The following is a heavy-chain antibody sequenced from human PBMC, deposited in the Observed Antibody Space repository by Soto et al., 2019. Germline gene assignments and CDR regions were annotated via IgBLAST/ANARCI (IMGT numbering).Heavy chain of an antibody. V-gene: IGHV2-5*02. CDR2: IYWDDDT. Sequence: QITLKESGPTLVRPTQTLTLTCTFSGFSLSATGAGVDWIRQPPGKALAWLALIYWDDDTFYSQSLKTRLTITKDTSKNQVVLTMTNLDPADTGTYYCAHCGPEGSFDSWGQGTLVTVSS. CDR3: AHCGPEGSFDS. CDR1: GFSLSATGAG. J-gene: IGHJ4*02.